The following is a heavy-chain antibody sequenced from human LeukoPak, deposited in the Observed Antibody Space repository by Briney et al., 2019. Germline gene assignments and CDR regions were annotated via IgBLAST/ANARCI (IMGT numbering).Heavy chain of an antibody. CDR3: ATYSSLNRREFQY. Sequence: GGSLRLSCAASGFTFSNYWMSWVRQAPGKGLEWVANIRQDGSEKYYVDSVKGRFTISRDNAKNSLYLQMNSLRAEDTAVYYCATYSSLNRREFQYWGQGTLLTVSS. CDR2: IRQDGSEK. D-gene: IGHD3-22*01. V-gene: IGHV3-7*01. J-gene: IGHJ1*01. CDR1: GFTFSNYW.